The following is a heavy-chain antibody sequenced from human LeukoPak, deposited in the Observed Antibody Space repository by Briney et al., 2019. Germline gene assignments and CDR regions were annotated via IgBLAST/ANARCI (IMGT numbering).Heavy chain of an antibody. Sequence: SETLSLTCTVSGGSMSSYYWSWIRQHPGKGLEWIGYIYYSGSTYYNPSLKSRVTISVDTSKNQFSLKLSSVTAADTAVYYCARAKDDYGGNFDYWGQGTLVTVSS. CDR2: IYYSGST. D-gene: IGHD4-23*01. CDR3: ARAKDDYGGNFDY. J-gene: IGHJ4*02. V-gene: IGHV4-59*06. CDR1: GGSMSSYY.